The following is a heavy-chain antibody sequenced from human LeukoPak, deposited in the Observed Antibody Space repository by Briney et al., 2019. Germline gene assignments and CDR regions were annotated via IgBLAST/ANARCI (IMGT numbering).Heavy chain of an antibody. CDR2: IYSGGST. CDR1: GFTFSSYA. J-gene: IGHJ4*02. D-gene: IGHD5-12*01. V-gene: IGHV3-66*01. CDR3: AREIGYSGYEAFDY. Sequence: PGGSLRLSCAASGFTFSSYAMSWVRQAPGKGLEWVSVIYSGGSTYYADSVKGRFTISRDNSKNTLYLQMNSLRAEDTAVYYCAREIGYSGYEAFDYWGQGTLVTVSS.